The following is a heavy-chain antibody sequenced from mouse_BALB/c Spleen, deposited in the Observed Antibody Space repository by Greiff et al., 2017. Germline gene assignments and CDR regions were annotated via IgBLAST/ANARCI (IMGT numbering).Heavy chain of an antibody. Sequence: VQGVESGGGLVKPGGSLKLSCAASGFTFSSYAMSWVRQTPEKRLEWVATISSGGSYTYYPDSVKGRFTISRDNAKNTLYLQMSSLRSEDTAMYYCARQDSSGYAMDYWGQGTSVTVSS. J-gene: IGHJ4*01. D-gene: IGHD3-2*01. CDR3: ARQDSSGYAMDY. CDR1: GFTFSSYA. V-gene: IGHV5-9-3*01. CDR2: ISSGGSYT.